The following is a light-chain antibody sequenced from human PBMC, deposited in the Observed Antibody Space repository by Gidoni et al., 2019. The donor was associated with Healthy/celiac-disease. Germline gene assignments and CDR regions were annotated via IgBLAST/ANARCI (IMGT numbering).Light chain of an antibody. CDR2: DDS. V-gene: IGLV3-21*02. CDR1: NLGSKS. J-gene: IGLJ2*01. CDR3: QVWDSSSVV. Sequence: SSVLTQPPSGSVAPGQTARITCGGNNLGSKSVQWYQQKPGQAPVLVVYDDSDRPSGSPERFSGSNSGNTATLTSSRVEAGDEADYYCQVWDSSSVVFGGGTKLTVL.